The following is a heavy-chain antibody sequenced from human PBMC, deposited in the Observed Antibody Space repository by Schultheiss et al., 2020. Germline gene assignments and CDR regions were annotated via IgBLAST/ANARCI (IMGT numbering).Heavy chain of an antibody. D-gene: IGHD2-2*01. CDR3: ARGNIPDIVVVPADEPYYYYMDV. CDR2: INHSGST. J-gene: IGHJ6*03. Sequence: SETLSLTCAVYGGSFSGYYWSWIRQPPGKGLEWIGEINHSGSTNYNPSLKSRVTISVDTSKNQFSLKLSSVTAADTAVYYCARGNIPDIVVVPADEPYYYYMDVWGKGTTVNVYS. CDR1: GGSFSGYY. V-gene: IGHV4-34*01.